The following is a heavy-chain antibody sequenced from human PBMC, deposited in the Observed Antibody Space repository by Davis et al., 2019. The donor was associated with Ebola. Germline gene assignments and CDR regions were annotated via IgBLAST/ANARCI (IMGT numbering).Heavy chain of an antibody. J-gene: IGHJ4*02. D-gene: IGHD4-17*01. CDR3: LGGRYGEPFDY. CDR1: GGSISSYY. Sequence: PSETLSLTCAVYGGSISSYYWTWIRQPPGKGLEWVANIYYSRSTHYNPSLKSRVTISVDTSKNQVSLKLSSVTAADTAVYYCLGGRYGEPFDYWGQGTLVTVSS. V-gene: IGHV4-59*01. CDR2: IYYSRST.